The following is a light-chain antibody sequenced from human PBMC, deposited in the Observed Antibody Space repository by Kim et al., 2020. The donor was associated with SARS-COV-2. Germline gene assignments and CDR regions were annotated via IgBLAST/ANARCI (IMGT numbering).Light chain of an antibody. J-gene: IGLJ2*01. CDR3: CSRQSSGDRLA. V-gene: IGLV3-19*01. CDR1: SLRTFP. CDR2: GDD. Sequence: SSELTQDPPVSVALGQTVRITCQGASLRTFPASWFQQRSGQAPVLIVYGDDFRPSEVPERFSASVPGDTSSLTITATRAEDEADYYCCSRQSSGDRLAFG.